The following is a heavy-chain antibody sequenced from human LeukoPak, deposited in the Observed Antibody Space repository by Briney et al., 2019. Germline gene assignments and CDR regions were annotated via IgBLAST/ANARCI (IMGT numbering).Heavy chain of an antibody. J-gene: IGHJ5*02. V-gene: IGHV4-4*07. D-gene: IGHD4/OR15-4a*01. CDR3: SRGGANDL. CDR2: IFTSGST. Sequence: KPSETLSLTCTVVGGSITSDYWSWIRQPAGEGLEWIGRIFTSGSTTYNPSLKSRVTMSLDTSKNQFFLKLSSVTAADTAAYFCSRGGANDLWGQGTLVTVSS. CDR1: GGSITSDY.